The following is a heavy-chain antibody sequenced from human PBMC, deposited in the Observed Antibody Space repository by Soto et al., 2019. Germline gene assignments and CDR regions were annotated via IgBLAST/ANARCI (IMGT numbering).Heavy chain of an antibody. J-gene: IGHJ4*02. Sequence: QITLKESGPTLVKPTQTLTLTCTFSGFSLSTSGVGVGWIRQPPGKALEWLALIYWNDDKRYSPSLKSRLTITRDTSKNQVVLTMTNMDPVDTATYYCARFLAVAGLVDYWGQGTLVTVS. CDR3: ARFLAVAGLVDY. CDR2: IYWNDDK. CDR1: GFSLSTSGVG. V-gene: IGHV2-5*01. D-gene: IGHD6-19*01.